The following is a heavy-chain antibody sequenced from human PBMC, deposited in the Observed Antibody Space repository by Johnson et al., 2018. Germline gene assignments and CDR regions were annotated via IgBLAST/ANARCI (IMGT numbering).Heavy chain of an antibody. CDR2: ISGSGGST. CDR1: GFTFSSYA. V-gene: IGHV3-23*04. Sequence: VQLVQSGGGLVQPGGSLRLSCAASGFTFSSYAMRWVRQAPGTGLEWVSAISGSGGSTYYADSVKGRFTLSKDNSKNTLDLQMNSLRAEDTAVYYCAKDRITGTTGYYYYYMDVWGKGTTVTVSS. D-gene: IGHD1-7*01. J-gene: IGHJ6*03. CDR3: AKDRITGTTGYYYYYMDV.